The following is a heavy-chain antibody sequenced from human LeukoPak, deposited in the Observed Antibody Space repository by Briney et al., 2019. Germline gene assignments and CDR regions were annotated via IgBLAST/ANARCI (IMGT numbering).Heavy chain of an antibody. D-gene: IGHD3-22*01. CDR3: AKSAYYDSSGFYREYYFDY. V-gene: IGHV3-23*01. Sequence: PGESLRLSCAASGFTFSSYAMSWVRQAPGKGLEWVSTISGSGGSTYYADSVKGRFTISRDNSKNTLHLQMNSLRAEDTAVYYCAKSAYYDSSGFYREYYFDYWGQGTLVTVSS. CDR1: GFTFSSYA. CDR2: ISGSGGST. J-gene: IGHJ4*02.